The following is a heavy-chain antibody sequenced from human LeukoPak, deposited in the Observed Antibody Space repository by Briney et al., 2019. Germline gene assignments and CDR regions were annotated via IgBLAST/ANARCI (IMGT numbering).Heavy chain of an antibody. Sequence: PSETLSLTCTVSGGSISSGSYYWSWIRQPAGKGLEWIGRIYTSGSTNYNPSLKSRVTISVDTSKNQFSLKLSSVTAADTAVYYCARVRFGGLLSLPRGAFDIWGQGTMVTVSS. CDR3: ARVRFGGLLSLPRGAFDI. J-gene: IGHJ3*02. V-gene: IGHV4-61*02. CDR1: GGSISSGSYY. D-gene: IGHD2-21*02. CDR2: IYTSGST.